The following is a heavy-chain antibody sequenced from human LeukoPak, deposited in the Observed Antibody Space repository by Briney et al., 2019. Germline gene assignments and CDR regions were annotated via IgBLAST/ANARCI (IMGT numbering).Heavy chain of an antibody. D-gene: IGHD1-26*01. CDR2: ISWNSGSI. V-gene: IGHV3-9*01. CDR3: AKGLNSGSYINFHY. Sequence: GGSLRLSCAATGFTFDDYAKHWVRQAPGKGLEWVSGISWNSGSIGYADSVKGRFTISRDNAKNSLYLQMNSLRAEDTAVYYCAKGLNSGSYINFHYWGQGTLVTVSS. J-gene: IGHJ4*02. CDR1: GFTFDDYA.